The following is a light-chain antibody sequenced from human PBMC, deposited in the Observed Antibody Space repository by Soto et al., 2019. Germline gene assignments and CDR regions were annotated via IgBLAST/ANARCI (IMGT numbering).Light chain of an antibody. J-gene: IGKJ1*01. CDR1: QSVSSN. CDR3: PQYNNWPPWT. CDR2: GAS. Sequence: EIVMTQSPATLSVSPGERATLSCRASQSVSSNLAWYQQKPGQAPRLLIYGASTRATGIPARFSGSGSGTEFTRTISSLQSEDFAVYYCPQYNNWPPWTFGQGTKVEIK. V-gene: IGKV3-15*01.